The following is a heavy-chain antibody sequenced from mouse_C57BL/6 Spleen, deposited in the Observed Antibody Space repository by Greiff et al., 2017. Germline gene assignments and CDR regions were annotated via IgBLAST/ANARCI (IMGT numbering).Heavy chain of an antibody. D-gene: IGHD1-1*01. CDR2: ISDGGSYT. Sequence: EVHLVESGGGLVKPGGSLKLSCAASGFTFSSYAMSWVRQTPEKRLEWVATISDGGSYTYYPDNVKGRFTISRDNAKNNLYLQMSHLKSEDTAMYYCAREATVVAYYFDYWGQGTTLTVSS. CDR1: GFTFSSYA. V-gene: IGHV5-4*01. J-gene: IGHJ2*01. CDR3: AREATVVAYYFDY.